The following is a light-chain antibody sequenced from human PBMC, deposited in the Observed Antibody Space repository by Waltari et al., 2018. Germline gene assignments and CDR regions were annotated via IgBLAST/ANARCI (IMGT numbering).Light chain of an antibody. V-gene: IGLV1-44*01. CDR1: RSNIGSHT. J-gene: IGLJ3*02. CDR2: ANN. CDR3: TTWDDSLNGVV. Sequence: QSVLTQPPSASGTPGQRVNISCSGSRSNIGSHTVNWYQQLPGTAPKLLISANNHRPSGVPDRVSGSKSGTSASLAISGLQSEDEADYYCTTWDDSLNGVVFGGGTKLTV.